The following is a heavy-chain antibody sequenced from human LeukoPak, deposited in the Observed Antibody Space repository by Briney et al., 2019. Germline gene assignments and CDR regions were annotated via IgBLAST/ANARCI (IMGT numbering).Heavy chain of an antibody. J-gene: IGHJ4*02. CDR3: AKDPKYSSSSRYFDY. CDR1: GFTFSSYA. D-gene: IGHD6-6*01. V-gene: IGHV3-23*01. CDR2: ISGSGGST. Sequence: GGSLRLSCAASGFTFSSYAMSWVRQAPGKGLEWVSAISGSGGSTYYADSVKGRFTISRDNSKNTLYLQMNSLRAEDTAVYYCAKDPKYSSSSRYFDYWGQGTLVTVSS.